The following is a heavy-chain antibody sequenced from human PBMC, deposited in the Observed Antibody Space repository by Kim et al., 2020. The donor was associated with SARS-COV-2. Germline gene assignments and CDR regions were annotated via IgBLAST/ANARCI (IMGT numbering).Heavy chain of an antibody. J-gene: IGHJ4*02. CDR2: ISYDGSNK. CDR3: AKEVPIGEAGRYYFDY. V-gene: IGHV3-30*18. Sequence: GGSLRLSCAASGFTFSSYGMHWVRQAPGKGLEWVAVISYDGSNKYYADSVKGRFTISRDNSKNTLYLQMNSLRAEDTAVYYCAKEVPIGEAGRYYFDYWGQGTLVTVSS. CDR1: GFTFSSYG. D-gene: IGHD6-19*01.